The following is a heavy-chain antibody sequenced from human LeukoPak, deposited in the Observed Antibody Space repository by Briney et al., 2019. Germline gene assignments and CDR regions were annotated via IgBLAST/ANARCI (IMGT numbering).Heavy chain of an antibody. CDR2: IIPIFGTA. CDR3: ARVQAAHEAFDI. J-gene: IGHJ3*02. V-gene: IGHV1-69*13. CDR1: GGTFSSYA. Sequence: ASVKVSCKASGGTFSSYAISWVRQAPGQGLEWMGGIIPIFGTANYAQKFQGRVTITADESTSTAYMELSSLRSEDTAVYYCARVQAAHEAFDIWGQGTMVTVSS.